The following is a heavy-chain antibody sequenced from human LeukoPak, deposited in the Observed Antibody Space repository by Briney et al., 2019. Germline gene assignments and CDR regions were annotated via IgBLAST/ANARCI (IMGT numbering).Heavy chain of an antibody. CDR1: GYIFTSYW. J-gene: IGHJ6*04. D-gene: IGHD3-10*01. V-gene: IGHV5-10-1*01. Sequence: GESLKISCKGSGYIFTSYWISWVRQLPGKGLEWMGRIDPSDSYTNYSPSFQGHVTISADKSISTAYLQWSSLKASDTAMYYCARLGYYGSARDGMDVWGKGTTVTVSS. CDR2: IDPSDSYT. CDR3: ARLGYYGSARDGMDV.